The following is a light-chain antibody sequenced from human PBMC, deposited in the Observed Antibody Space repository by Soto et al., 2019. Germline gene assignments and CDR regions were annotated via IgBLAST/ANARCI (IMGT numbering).Light chain of an antibody. CDR3: HQYLTNSWT. CDR2: AAS. V-gene: IGKV1-8*01. J-gene: IGKJ1*01. Sequence: AIQMTQSPSSFSASTGDRVTITCRASQGISSYLAWYQQKPGKAPKLLIYAASTLQSGVPSRFSGSGSGTDFTLTISNLQAEDVAVYYCHQYLTNSWTFGQGTKVDIK. CDR1: QGISSY.